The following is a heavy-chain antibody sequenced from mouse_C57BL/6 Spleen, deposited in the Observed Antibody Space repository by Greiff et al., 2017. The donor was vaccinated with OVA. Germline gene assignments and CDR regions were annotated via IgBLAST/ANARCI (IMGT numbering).Heavy chain of an antibody. V-gene: IGHV5-16*01. CDR1: GFTFSDYY. Sequence: EVKLVESEGGLVQPGSSMKLSCTASGFTFSDYYMAWVRQVPEKGLEWVANINYDGSSTYYLDSLKSRFIISRDNAKNILYLQMSSLKSEDTATYYCARGYYYGWYFDVWGTGTTVTVSS. CDR3: ARGYYYGWYFDV. D-gene: IGHD1-1*01. J-gene: IGHJ1*03. CDR2: INYDGSST.